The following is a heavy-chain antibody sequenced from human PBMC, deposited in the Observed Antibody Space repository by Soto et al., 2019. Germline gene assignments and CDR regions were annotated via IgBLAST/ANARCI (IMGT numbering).Heavy chain of an antibody. D-gene: IGHD6-6*01. V-gene: IGHV1-18*04. CDR1: GYTFTSYG. Sequence: GASVKVSCKASGYTFTSYGISWVRQAPGQGLEWMGRISAYNGNTNYAQKLQGRVTMTTDTSTSTAYMELRSLRSDDTAVYYCARDPPRIAAGYYYYYGMDVWGQGTTVTVSS. J-gene: IGHJ6*02. CDR3: ARDPPRIAAGYYYYYGMDV. CDR2: ISAYNGNT.